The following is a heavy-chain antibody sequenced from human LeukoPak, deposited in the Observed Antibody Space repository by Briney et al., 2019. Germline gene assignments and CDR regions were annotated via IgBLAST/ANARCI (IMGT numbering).Heavy chain of an antibody. D-gene: IGHD6-19*01. CDR1: GGSISSYY. CDR3: AGSYSSGWYGTAGYFDY. V-gene: IGHV4-4*07. J-gene: IGHJ4*02. Sequence: PSETLSLTCTVSGGSISSYYWSWIRQPAGKGLEWIGRIYTSGSTTYNPSLKSRVTISVDTSKNQFSLKLRSVTAVHTAVYYCAGSYSSGWYGTAGYFDYWGQGTLVTVSS. CDR2: IYTSGST.